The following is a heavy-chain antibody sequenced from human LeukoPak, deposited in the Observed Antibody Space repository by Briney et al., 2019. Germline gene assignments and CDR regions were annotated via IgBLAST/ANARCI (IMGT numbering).Heavy chain of an antibody. CDR3: ASDREGTTSVC. D-gene: IGHD1-7*01. V-gene: IGHV1-69*01. J-gene: IGHJ4*02. CDR1: GGTFSSYA. CDR2: IIPIFGTA. Sequence: GASVKVSCKASGGTFSSYAISWVRQAPGQGLEWMGGIIPIFGTANYAQKFQGRVTITADESTSTAYMELSSLRSEDTAVYYCASDREGTTSVCWGQGTLVTVSS.